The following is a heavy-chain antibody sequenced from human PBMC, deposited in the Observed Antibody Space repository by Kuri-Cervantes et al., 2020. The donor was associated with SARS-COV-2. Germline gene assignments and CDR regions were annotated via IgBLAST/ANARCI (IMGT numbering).Heavy chain of an antibody. J-gene: IGHJ6*03. CDR1: GGSISSYY. CDR3: AGSSKYYYYMDV. D-gene: IGHD2-2*01. Sequence: GSLRLSCTVSGGSISSYYWSWIRRPPGKGLEWIGYIYYSGSTNYNPSLKSRVTISVDTSKNQFSLKLSSVTAADTAVYYCAGSSKYYYYMDVWGKGTTVTVSS. V-gene: IGHV4-59*12. CDR2: IYYSGST.